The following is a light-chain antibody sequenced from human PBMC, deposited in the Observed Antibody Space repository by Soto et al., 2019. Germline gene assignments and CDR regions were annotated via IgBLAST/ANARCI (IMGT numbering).Light chain of an antibody. J-gene: IGKJ4*01. CDR1: QSDSSSY. CDR2: GAS. CDR3: QQYGSSPLT. V-gene: IGKV3-20*01. Sequence: EIVLTQSPGTLSLSPGKRATLSCRASQSDSSSYLAWYQQKPGQAPSLLIYGASSRATGIPDRFSGSGSGTDFTLTISRLEPEDFAVYYCQQYGSSPLTFGGGTKVEIK.